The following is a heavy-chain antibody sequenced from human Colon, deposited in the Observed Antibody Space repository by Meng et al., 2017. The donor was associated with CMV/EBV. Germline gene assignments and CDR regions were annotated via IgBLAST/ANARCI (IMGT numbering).Heavy chain of an antibody. J-gene: IGHJ5*01. CDR3: VRSPHDLHTTGRFYKLGRFDS. Sequence: SEPLSLTCVVSDDSFSRGDYYWNWIRHLPGKGLEWIGYTLHSGNTYYNPSLNNRLTISAATSNNEVYLTLSSVTAADTAVYYCVRSPHDLHTTGRFYKLGRFDSWGPGTLVTVSS. CDR2: TLHSGNT. V-gene: IGHV4-31*11. CDR1: DDSFSRGDYY. D-gene: IGHD2-8*01.